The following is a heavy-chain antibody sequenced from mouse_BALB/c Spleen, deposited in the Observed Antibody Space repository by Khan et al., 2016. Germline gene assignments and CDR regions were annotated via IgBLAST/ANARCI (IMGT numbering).Heavy chain of an antibody. J-gene: IGHJ4*01. D-gene: IGHD3-3*01. V-gene: IGHV1S41*01. CDR2: IAPGSGST. Sequence: DLVKPGASVKLSCKASGYTFTNYWINWIKQRPGQGLEWIGRIAPGSGSTYYNEMFKGKATLTVDTSSSTAYLQLSSLSSEDSAVYFCAREGTGPLMDYWGQGTSVTVSS. CDR3: AREGTGPLMDY. CDR1: GYTFTNYW.